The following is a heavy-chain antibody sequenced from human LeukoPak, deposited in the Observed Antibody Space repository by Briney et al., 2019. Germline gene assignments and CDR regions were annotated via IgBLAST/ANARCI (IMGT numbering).Heavy chain of an antibody. J-gene: IGHJ6*02. CDR3: ARGGYDFVYYYYGMDV. D-gene: IGHD3-3*01. CDR1: GYTFTGYY. CDR2: INPNSGGT. V-gene: IGHV1-2*06. Sequence: ASVKVSCKASGYTFTGYYMHWVRQAPGQGLEWMGRINPNSGGTNYTQKFQGRVTMTRDTSISTAYMELSRLRSDDTAVYYCARGGYDFVYYYYGMDVWGQGTTVTVSS.